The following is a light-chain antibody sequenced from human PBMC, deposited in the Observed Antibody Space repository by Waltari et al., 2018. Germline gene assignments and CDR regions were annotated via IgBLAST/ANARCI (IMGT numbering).Light chain of an antibody. CDR3: HHYDGYSRT. CDR2: KSS. J-gene: IGKJ1*01. Sequence: DIQLTQSPSTLSASIGDRVTITCRASQHIGAWLAWYQQKPGKAPKLLIYKSSSSGSGVSSRFTGSGSGTDFTLTISGLQPDDFATYYCHHYDGYSRTFGQGTRVEVK. CDR1: QHIGAW. V-gene: IGKV1-5*03.